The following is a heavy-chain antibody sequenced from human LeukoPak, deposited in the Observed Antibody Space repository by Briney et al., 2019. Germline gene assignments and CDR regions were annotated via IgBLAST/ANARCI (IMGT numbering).Heavy chain of an antibody. J-gene: IGHJ1*01. CDR3: AREERYFDSSGYYFQH. Sequence: GASVKVSCKASGYTFTGYYMHWVRQAPGQGLEWMGRINPNSGGTNYAQRFQARVTMTRDTSISTAYMVLGRLRSDDAAVYYCAREERYFDSSGYYFQHWGQGTLVTLSS. D-gene: IGHD3-22*01. V-gene: IGHV1-2*06. CDR2: INPNSGGT. CDR1: GYTFTGYY.